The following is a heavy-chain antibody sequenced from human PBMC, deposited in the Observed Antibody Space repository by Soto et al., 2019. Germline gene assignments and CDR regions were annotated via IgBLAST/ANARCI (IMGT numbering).Heavy chain of an antibody. CDR3: VTYDRQSGRYSLDY. Sequence: QVQLQESGPGLVMPSETLSLTCTVSGDSFSYYYWSWIRQPPGKGLVWIGFVYYDGSTKYNPSLGSRVTMSIDTSKTQFSLKVSSVMAADTAVYYCVTYDRQSGRYSLDYWGQGTLVTVSS. V-gene: IGHV4-59*01. J-gene: IGHJ4*02. CDR1: GDSFSYYY. D-gene: IGHD3-10*01. CDR2: VYYDGST.